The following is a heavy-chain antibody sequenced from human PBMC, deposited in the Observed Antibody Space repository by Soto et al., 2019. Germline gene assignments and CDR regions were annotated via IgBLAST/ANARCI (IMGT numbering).Heavy chain of an antibody. CDR1: GFTFNYYG. CDR2: ISSNSAYI. J-gene: IGHJ5*02. D-gene: IGHD6-13*01. V-gene: IGHV3-21*01. CDR3: TRDASRDSSARGWFDP. Sequence: GGSLRLSCGTSGFTFNYYGMNWVRQAPGKGLEWVATISSNSAYIYYTDALRGRFTISRDNAKNSLHLQMNSLRAEDTAVYYCTRDASRDSSARGWFDPWGPGTLVTVSS.